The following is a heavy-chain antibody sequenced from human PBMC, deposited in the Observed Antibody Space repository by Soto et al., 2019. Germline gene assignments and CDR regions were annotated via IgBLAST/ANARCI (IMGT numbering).Heavy chain of an antibody. CDR3: ARDGYNPPPGFDY. CDR2: ISYDGSNK. Sequence: QVQLVESGGGVVQPGRSLRLSCAASGFTFSSYAMHWVRQAPGKGLEWVAVISYDGSNKYYADSVKGRFTISRDNYKNTLYLQMNSLRAEDTAVYYCARDGYNPPPGFDYWGQGTLVTVSS. V-gene: IGHV3-30-3*01. CDR1: GFTFSSYA. J-gene: IGHJ4*02. D-gene: IGHD5-12*01.